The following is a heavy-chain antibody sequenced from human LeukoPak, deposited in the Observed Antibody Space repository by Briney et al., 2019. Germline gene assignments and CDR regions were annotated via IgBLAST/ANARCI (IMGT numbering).Heavy chain of an antibody. V-gene: IGHV1-69*01. CDR2: IIPIFGTA. CDR1: GGTFSSCA. CDR3: ARYNWNAYYYYYGMDV. J-gene: IGHJ6*02. D-gene: IGHD1-20*01. Sequence: ASVKVSCKASGGTFSSCAISWVRQAPGQGLEWMGGIIPIFGTANYAQKFQGRVTITADESTSTAYMELSSLRSEDTAVYYCARYNWNAYYYYYGMDVWGQGTTVTVSS.